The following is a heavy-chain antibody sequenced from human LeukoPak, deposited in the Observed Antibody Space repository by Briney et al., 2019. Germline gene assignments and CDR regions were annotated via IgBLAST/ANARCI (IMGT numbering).Heavy chain of an antibody. CDR2: IYYSGST. J-gene: IGHJ4*02. CDR1: GGSISSSSYY. Sequence: KPSETLSLTCTVSGGSISSSSYYWGWIRQPPGKGLEWIGSIYYSGSTYYNPSLKSRVTISVDTSKNQFSLKLSSVTAADTAVYYCAREKLGIDYWGQGTLITVSS. V-gene: IGHV4-39*02. CDR3: AREKLGIDY. D-gene: IGHD7-27*01.